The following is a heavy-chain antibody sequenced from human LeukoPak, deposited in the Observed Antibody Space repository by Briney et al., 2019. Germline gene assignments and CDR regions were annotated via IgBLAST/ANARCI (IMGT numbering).Heavy chain of an antibody. J-gene: IGHJ5*02. V-gene: IGHV6-1*01. CDR1: GDSVSSNSAA. CDR2: TYYRTKWYN. CDR3: ARDLAYSNYVGWFDP. Sequence: SQTLSLTCAISGDSVSSNSAAWNWIRQSPSRGLEWLGRTYYRTKWYNDYAVSVKSRITINPDTSKNQFSLQLSSVTAADTAVYYCARDLAYSNYVGWFDPWGQGTLVTVSS. D-gene: IGHD4-11*01.